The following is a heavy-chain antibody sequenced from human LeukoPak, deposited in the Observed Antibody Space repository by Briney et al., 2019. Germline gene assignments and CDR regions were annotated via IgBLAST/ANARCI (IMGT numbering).Heavy chain of an antibody. CDR1: GFTFSSYA. CDR2: ISGSGGST. V-gene: IGHV3-23*01. J-gene: IGHJ4*02. D-gene: IGHD5-24*01. CDR3: AKGRRDGYNFDFDY. Sequence: PGGSLRPSCAASGFTFSSYAMSWVRQAPGKGLEWVSAISGSGGSTYYADSVKGRFTISRDNSKNTLYLQMNSLRAEDTAVYYCAKGRRDGYNFDFDYWGQGTLVTVSS.